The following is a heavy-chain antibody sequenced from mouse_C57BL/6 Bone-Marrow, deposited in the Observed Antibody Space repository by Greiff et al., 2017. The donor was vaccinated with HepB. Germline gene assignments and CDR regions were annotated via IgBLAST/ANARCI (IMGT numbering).Heavy chain of an antibody. Sequence: QVQLQQPGAELVKPGASVKMSCKASGYTFTSYWITWVKQRPGQGLEWIGDIYPGSGSTNYNEKFKSKATLTVDTSSSTAYMQLSSLTSEDSAVSYYARSPTTVVALDYWGQGTTLTVSS. V-gene: IGHV1-55*01. CDR2: IYPGSGST. CDR3: ARSPTTVVALDY. J-gene: IGHJ2*01. D-gene: IGHD1-1*01. CDR1: GYTFTSYW.